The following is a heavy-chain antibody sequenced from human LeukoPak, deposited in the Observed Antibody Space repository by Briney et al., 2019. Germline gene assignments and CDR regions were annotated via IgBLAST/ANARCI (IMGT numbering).Heavy chain of an antibody. CDR2: IKEDGGEK. D-gene: IGHD6-19*01. V-gene: IGHV3-7*01. J-gene: IGHJ4*02. Sequence: GGSLRLSCSASGFTFSTYWMTWVRQAPGKGLEWVANIKEDGGEKYDVDSVKGRFTISRDNAKNSLYLQMNSLRAEDTAMYYCTRRAVAGSNDYWGQGTLVTVSS. CDR3: TRRAVAGSNDY. CDR1: GFTFSTYW.